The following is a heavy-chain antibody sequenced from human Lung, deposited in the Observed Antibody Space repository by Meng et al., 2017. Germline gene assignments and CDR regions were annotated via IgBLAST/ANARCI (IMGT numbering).Heavy chain of an antibody. D-gene: IGHD3-16*01. J-gene: IGHJ4*02. CDR3: ARGGSYSSDY. V-gene: IGHV1-2*06. CDR2: IKPKSGGT. CDR1: GYTFTGYY. Sequence: QFQLVQSGAEVNTSGASVKVSCKASGYTFTGYYIHWVRQGPGQGLEWMGRIKPKSGGTNYAQKFQGRVTMTRDTSISTAYIELSGLRSDDTAVYYCARGGSYSSDYWGQGTLVTVSS.